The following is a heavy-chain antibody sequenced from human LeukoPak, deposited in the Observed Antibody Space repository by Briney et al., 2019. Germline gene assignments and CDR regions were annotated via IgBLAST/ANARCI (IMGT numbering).Heavy chain of an antibody. D-gene: IGHD3-16*01. Sequence: GGSLRLPCTTSGFNFDDYAMGWVRQAPGKGLQWIGFIRSKTYGETTEYGASVKGRFTISRDDSKRIAYLQMNSLKTEDTAVYFCSGRSDYDYFDYWGQGTLVTVSS. V-gene: IGHV3-49*04. CDR3: SGRSDYDYFDY. J-gene: IGHJ4*02. CDR2: IRSKTYGETT. CDR1: GFNFDDYA.